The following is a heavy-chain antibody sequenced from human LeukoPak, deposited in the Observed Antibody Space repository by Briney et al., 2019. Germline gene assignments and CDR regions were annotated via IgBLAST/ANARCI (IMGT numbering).Heavy chain of an antibody. CDR1: GFTFDDYA. CDR3: ARKIYYYDTSAMGWFDP. J-gene: IGHJ5*02. V-gene: IGHV3-9*01. Sequence: GGSLRLSCAASGFTFDDYAMHWVRQAPGKGLEWVSGISWNSGSIGYADSVKGRFTISRDNAKSSLYLQMNTLRAEDTAVYYCARKIYYYDTSAMGWFDPWGQGILVAVSS. D-gene: IGHD3-22*01. CDR2: ISWNSGSI.